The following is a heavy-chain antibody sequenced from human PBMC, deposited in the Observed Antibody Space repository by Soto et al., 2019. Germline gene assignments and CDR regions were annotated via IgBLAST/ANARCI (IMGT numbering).Heavy chain of an antibody. CDR1: GCSFTSYG. V-gene: IGHV1-18*01. Sequence: GASVKVSCKASGCSFTSYGISWVRQAPGQGLEWMGWISAYNGNKKYAQKLQGRVTMTTDTSTSTAYMELRSLRSDDTAVYYCARDLGQQLVDYWGQGTLVTVSS. D-gene: IGHD6-13*01. CDR3: ARDLGQQLVDY. J-gene: IGHJ4*02. CDR2: ISAYNGNK.